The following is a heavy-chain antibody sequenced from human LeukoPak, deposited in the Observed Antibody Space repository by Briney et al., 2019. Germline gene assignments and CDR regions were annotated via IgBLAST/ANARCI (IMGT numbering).Heavy chain of an antibody. J-gene: IGHJ5*02. D-gene: IGHD6-19*01. V-gene: IGHV3-23*01. CDR1: GFTFSSYA. CDR3: AKDSRSSGWYNWFDP. Sequence: GGTLRLSCAASGFTFSSYAMSWVRQAPGKGLDWVSAISGSGDSTYYADSVKGRFTISRDNSKNTLYLQMNRLRAEDTAIYYCAKDSRSSGWYNWFDPWGQGTLVTVSS. CDR2: ISGSGDST.